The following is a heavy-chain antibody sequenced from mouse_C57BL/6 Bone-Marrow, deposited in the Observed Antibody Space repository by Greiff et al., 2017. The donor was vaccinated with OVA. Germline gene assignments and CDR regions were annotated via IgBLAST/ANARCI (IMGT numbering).Heavy chain of an antibody. V-gene: IGHV1-81*01. CDR2: IYPRSGNT. J-gene: IGHJ3*01. CDR1: GYTFTSYG. CDR3: ASPDGYYLFAY. D-gene: IGHD2-3*01. Sequence: VQGVESGAELARPGASVKLSCKASGYTFTSYGISWVKQRTGQGLEWIGEIYPRSGNTYYNEKFKGKATLTADKSSSTAYMELRSLTSEDSAVYFCASPDGYYLFAYWGQGTLVTVSA.